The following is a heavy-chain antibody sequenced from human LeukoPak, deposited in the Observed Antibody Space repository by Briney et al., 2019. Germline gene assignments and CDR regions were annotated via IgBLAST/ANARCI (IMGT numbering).Heavy chain of an antibody. CDR1: GFYFSNYY. Sequence: PGGSLRLSCEASGFYFSNYYMSWIRQAPGKGLEWLANIKYDGSYTYYADSLNGRFTISRDNDKNSLYLQMSSLGADDTAVYYCTRDEGATVATYRFDFWGQGTLVTVSS. J-gene: IGHJ4*02. V-gene: IGHV3-7*01. D-gene: IGHD4-23*01. CDR2: IKYDGSYT. CDR3: TRDEGATVATYRFDF.